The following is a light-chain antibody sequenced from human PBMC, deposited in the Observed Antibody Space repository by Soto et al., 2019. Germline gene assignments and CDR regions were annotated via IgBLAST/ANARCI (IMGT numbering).Light chain of an antibody. V-gene: IGKV1-6*01. Sequence: AIQLTQSPSSLSASVGDRVTITCRAGQDIRSDLGWYQHKPGKAPRLLIHAASSLRSGVPSRFSGSASGTEFTLTISSLQPEDLASYYCLQDHSYPWTFGQGTKVEI. CDR2: AAS. CDR3: LQDHSYPWT. J-gene: IGKJ1*01. CDR1: QDIRSD.